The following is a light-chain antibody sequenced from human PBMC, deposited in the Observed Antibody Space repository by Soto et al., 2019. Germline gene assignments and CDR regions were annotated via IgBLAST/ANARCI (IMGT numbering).Light chain of an antibody. V-gene: IGKV3-20*01. CDR3: QHYATSPGA. J-gene: IGKJ1*01. CDR2: GAS. CDR1: QNVSTNY. Sequence: ESVLTQSPGTLSLSPGEKTTLSRRASQNVSTNYLAWYQQKTGQAPRLLIYGASSRATGIPDRFGGSGSGTDFTLTISRLEPEDFAVYYCQHYATSPGAFGQGTKVEI.